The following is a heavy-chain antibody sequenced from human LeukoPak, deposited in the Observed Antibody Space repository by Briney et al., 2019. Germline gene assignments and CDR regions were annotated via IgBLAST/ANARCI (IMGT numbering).Heavy chain of an antibody. D-gene: IGHD5-12*01. V-gene: IGHV1-69*04. CDR2: IIPNLGIA. CDR3: ARDTGGYDWGYYIDY. CDR1: GGTFSSYD. J-gene: IGHJ4*02. Sequence: SVKVSCKASGGTFSSYDIRWVRQAPGQGLEWMGRIIPNLGIANYAQKFQGRVTITADKSTSTAYMELSSLRSEDTAVYYCARDTGGYDWGYYIDYWGQGSLVTASS.